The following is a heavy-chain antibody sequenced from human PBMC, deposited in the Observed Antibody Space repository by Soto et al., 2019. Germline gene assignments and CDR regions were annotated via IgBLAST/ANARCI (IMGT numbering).Heavy chain of an antibody. CDR2: IYSGGTT. CDR1: GFTVSTNY. J-gene: IGHJ6*02. Sequence: PGGSLRLSCAASGFTVSTNYMSWVRQAPGKGLEWVSVIYSGGTTYFADSVKGRFTISRDNSKNTLYLQMSSLRAEDTAVYFCARAASYDGLDVWAQGTTVTVSS. CDR3: ARAASYDGLDV. V-gene: IGHV3-53*01.